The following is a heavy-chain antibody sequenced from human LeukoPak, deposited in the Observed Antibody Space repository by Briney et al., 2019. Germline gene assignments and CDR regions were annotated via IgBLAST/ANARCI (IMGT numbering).Heavy chain of an antibody. Sequence: SETLSLTCSVSGYSISSGYYWGWIRQPPGKGLEWIGTISHSGRIYYNASLKSRVTISVDTSKNHFSLKLNSVTAADTALYYCARDERYDSSGYPFDYWGQGTLVTVSS. J-gene: IGHJ4*02. V-gene: IGHV4-38-2*02. CDR1: GYSISSGYY. CDR2: ISHSGRI. CDR3: ARDERYDSSGYPFDY. D-gene: IGHD3-22*01.